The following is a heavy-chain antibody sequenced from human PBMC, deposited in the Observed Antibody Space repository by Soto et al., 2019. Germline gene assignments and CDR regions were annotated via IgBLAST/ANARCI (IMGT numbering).Heavy chain of an antibody. V-gene: IGHV3-9*01. D-gene: IGHD4-4*01. CDR1: GFTFETCA. CDR3: AKDKLYINYEHYFDY. Sequence: EVQLVESGGGLVQPGRSLRLSCAASGFTFETCAMHWVRQAPGKGLEWVSGISWHGGNIGYADSVRGRFTISRDIAKNSLYLQMNSLRPEDTGLYYCAKDKLYINYEHYFDYWGQGTLVTVSS. J-gene: IGHJ4*02. CDR2: ISWHGGNI.